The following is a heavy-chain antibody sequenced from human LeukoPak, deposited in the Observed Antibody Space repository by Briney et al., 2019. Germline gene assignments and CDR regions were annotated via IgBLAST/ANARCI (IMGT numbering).Heavy chain of an antibody. CDR2: IKQDESEK. CDR3: ARDKIEGPTKLDY. Sequence: GGSLRLSCAASGFTFSSYWMSWVRQAPGKGLEWVANIKQDESEKYYVDSLKGRFTISRDNAKNSLYLQMNSLRAEDTAVYYCARDKIEGPTKLDYWGQGILVTVSP. CDR1: GFTFSSYW. V-gene: IGHV3-7*01. J-gene: IGHJ4*02. D-gene: IGHD1-1*01.